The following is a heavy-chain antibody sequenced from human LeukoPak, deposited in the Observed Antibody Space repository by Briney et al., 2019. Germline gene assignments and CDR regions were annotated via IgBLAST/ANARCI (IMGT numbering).Heavy chain of an antibody. J-gene: IGHJ6*02. CDR1: GFTFSSYS. Sequence: GGSLRLSCAASGFTFSSYSMNWVRQAPGKGLEWVSSISSSSSYIHYADSVKGRFTISRDNAKNTLYLQMNSLRAEDTAVYYCAKESGRGSNGGYYYYGMDVWGQGTTVTVSS. CDR3: AKESGRGSNGGYYYYGMDV. CDR2: ISSSSSYI. V-gene: IGHV3-21*04. D-gene: IGHD7-27*01.